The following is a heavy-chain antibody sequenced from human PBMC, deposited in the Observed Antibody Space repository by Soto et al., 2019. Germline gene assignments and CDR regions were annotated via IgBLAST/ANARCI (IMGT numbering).Heavy chain of an antibody. D-gene: IGHD6-25*01. V-gene: IGHV5-51*01. CDR3: ARQSLSSSAFDF. Sequence: GESLKISCKGSGYSFVNYWIGWVRQMPGKGLEWMGNVYPGDSDTDYSPSFQGQVTISADRSISTTYLQWSSLQASDTAIYYCARQSLSSSAFDFWGQGTLVTVSS. CDR1: GYSFVNYW. J-gene: IGHJ5*01. CDR2: VYPGDSDT.